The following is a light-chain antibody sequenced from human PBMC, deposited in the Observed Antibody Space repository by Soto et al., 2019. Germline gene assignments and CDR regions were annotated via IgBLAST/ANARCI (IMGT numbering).Light chain of an antibody. J-gene: IGKJ2*01. CDR1: QTIHNY. Sequence: DIQMTQSPSSLSASVGDRVTISCRTSQTIHNYLNWYQQKPGKAPQLLISAASTLQSGVPSRFSGSGSGTEFTLTISSLQPEDYATYYCHQTYNTLYTFGQGTKVEIK. CDR2: AAS. CDR3: HQTYNTLYT. V-gene: IGKV1-39*01.